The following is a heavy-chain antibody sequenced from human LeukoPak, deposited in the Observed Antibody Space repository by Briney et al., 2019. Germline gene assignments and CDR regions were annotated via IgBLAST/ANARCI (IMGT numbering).Heavy chain of an antibody. J-gene: IGHJ4*02. CDR3: ARTPGPRDGYNSGGGFDY. CDR1: GFTFSSYE. CDR2: ISSSSSYI. V-gene: IGHV3-21*01. Sequence: GGSLRLSCAASGFTFSSYEMNWVRQAPGKGLEWVSSISSSSSYIYYADSVKGRFTISRDNAKNSLYLQMNSLRAGDTAVYYCARTPGPRDGYNSGGGFDYWGQGTLVTVSS. D-gene: IGHD5-24*01.